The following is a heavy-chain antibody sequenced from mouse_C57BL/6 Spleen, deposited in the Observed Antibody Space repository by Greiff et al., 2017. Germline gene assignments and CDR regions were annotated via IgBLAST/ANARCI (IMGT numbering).Heavy chain of an antibody. V-gene: IGHV1-82*01. CDR1: GYAFSSSW. Sequence: QVQLQQSGPELVKPGASVKISCKASGYAFSSSWMNWVKQRPGQGLEWIGRIYPGDGDTNYNGKFKGKATLTADKSSSTAYMQLSSLTSEDAAVYFCARRGLYGSSYEVYFDVWGTGTTVTVSS. D-gene: IGHD1-1*01. CDR3: ARRGLYGSSYEVYFDV. J-gene: IGHJ1*03. CDR2: IYPGDGDT.